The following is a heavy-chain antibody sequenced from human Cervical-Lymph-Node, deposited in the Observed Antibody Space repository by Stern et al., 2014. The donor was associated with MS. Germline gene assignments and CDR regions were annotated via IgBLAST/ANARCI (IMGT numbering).Heavy chain of an antibody. Sequence: QVQLQESGPGLVTPSETLSLTCTVSGASISSYYWSWIRQPPGKGLEWIGYIYYSGSTNYNPSLKSRVTISVDTSKNQFSLKLSSVTAADTAVYYCARDTLGFDPWGQGTLVTVSS. V-gene: IGHV4-59*01. CDR1: GASISSYY. CDR2: IYYSGST. D-gene: IGHD6-13*01. J-gene: IGHJ5*02. CDR3: ARDTLGFDP.